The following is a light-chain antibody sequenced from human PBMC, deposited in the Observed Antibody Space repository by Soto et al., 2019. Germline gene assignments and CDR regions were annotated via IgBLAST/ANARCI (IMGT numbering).Light chain of an antibody. J-gene: IGLJ3*02. CDR3: CSYAGGGTGV. V-gene: IGLV2-23*02. Sequence: QSVLTQPTSVSGSPGQSITISCTGTSRDVGSYNLVTWYQQHPGNAPKLMIYEVSKRPSGLSNRFSASKSGSTASLTISGLQVEDEAVYYCCSYAGGGTGVFGGGTKLTVL. CDR1: SRDVGSYNL. CDR2: EVS.